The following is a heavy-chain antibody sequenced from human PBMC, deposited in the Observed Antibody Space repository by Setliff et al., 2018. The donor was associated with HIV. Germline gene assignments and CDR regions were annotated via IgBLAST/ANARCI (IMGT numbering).Heavy chain of an antibody. CDR2: VYHTGST. Sequence: SETLSLTCTVSGGSITNNNYLWSWVRQPPGRGLEWIGEVYHTGSTNYNPSLKSRVITSIDKSKNQFSLKIDSVTAADTAVYYCARRPLFGVVIASVAKMEFDYWGQGTLVTVSS. J-gene: IGHJ4*02. CDR3: ARRPLFGVVIASVAKMEFDY. D-gene: IGHD3-3*01. V-gene: IGHV4-4*02. CDR1: GGSITNNNY.